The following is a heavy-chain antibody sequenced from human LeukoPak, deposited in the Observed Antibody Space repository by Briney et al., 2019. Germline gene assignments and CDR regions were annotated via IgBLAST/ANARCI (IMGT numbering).Heavy chain of an antibody. J-gene: IGHJ4*02. CDR2: IYYSGST. V-gene: IGHV4-59*12. CDR1: GGSISSYY. CDR3: ARGEWLLFDY. Sequence: PSETLSLTCTVSGGSISSYYWSWIRQPPGKGLEWIGYIYYSGSTNYNPSLKSRVTISVDTSKNQFSLKLSSVTAADTAVYYCARGEWLLFDYWGQGTLVTVSS. D-gene: IGHD3-3*01.